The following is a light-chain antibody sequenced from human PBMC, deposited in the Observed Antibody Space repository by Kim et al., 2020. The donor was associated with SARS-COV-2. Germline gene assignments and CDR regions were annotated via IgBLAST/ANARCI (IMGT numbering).Light chain of an antibody. J-gene: IGKJ4*01. CDR2: AAS. CDR3: KQSKSYPLT. V-gene: IGKV1D-12*01. Sequence: DIQMTQSPSSLSASVGDRVTITCRASQGISSWLAWYQQKPGKAPKLLIYAASNLRSGVPSRFSGSESGTEFTLTISCLQPEDFATYYCKQSKSYPLTFGGGTKVDIK. CDR1: QGISSW.